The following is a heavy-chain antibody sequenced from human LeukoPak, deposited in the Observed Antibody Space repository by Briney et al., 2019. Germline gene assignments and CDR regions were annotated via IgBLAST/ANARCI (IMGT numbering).Heavy chain of an antibody. D-gene: IGHD1-14*01. V-gene: IGHV4-39*07. CDR1: GGSISSSSYY. CDR3: ACLREAEEPY. Sequence: PSETLSLTCTVSGGSISSSSYYWGWIRQPPGKGLEWIGSIYYSGSTYYNPSLKSRVTISVDTSKNQFSLKLSSVTAADTAVYYCACLREAEEPYWGQGTMVTVSS. J-gene: IGHJ3*01. CDR2: IYYSGST.